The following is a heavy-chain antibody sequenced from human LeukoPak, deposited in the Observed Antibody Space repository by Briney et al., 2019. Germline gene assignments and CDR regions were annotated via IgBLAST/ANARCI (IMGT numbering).Heavy chain of an antibody. CDR3: AKGGRVGGGITMIRGVRNFYYYMDV. Sequence: GGSLTLSCAASGFTFSSYGMSWVRQAPGKGLEWVSAIRGSGDRRYYTDSEKGRFNISSDNSKNTMYLQMNSLRAEDTAVYYCAKGGRVGGGITMIRGVRNFYYYMDVWGKGTTVIISS. CDR1: GFTFSSYG. D-gene: IGHD3-10*01. J-gene: IGHJ6*03. V-gene: IGHV3-23*01. CDR2: IRGSGDRR.